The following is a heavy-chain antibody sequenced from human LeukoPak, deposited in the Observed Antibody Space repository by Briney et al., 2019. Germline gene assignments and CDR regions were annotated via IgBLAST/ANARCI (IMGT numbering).Heavy chain of an antibody. CDR3: ARVPRTRSGSYYFDY. D-gene: IGHD3-10*02. J-gene: IGHJ4*02. CDR1: GYTFTSYG. V-gene: IGHV1-18*01. CDR2: ISAYNGNT. Sequence: ASVTVSCTASGYTFTSYGISWVRQAPGQGLEWMGWISAYNGNTNYAQKLQGRVTMTTDTSTSTAYMELRSLRSDDTAVYYCARVPRTRSGSYYFDYWGQGTLVTVSS.